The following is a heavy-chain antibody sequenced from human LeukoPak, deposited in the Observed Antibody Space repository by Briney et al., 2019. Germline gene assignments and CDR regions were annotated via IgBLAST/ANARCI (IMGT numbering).Heavy chain of an antibody. J-gene: IGHJ4*02. CDR3: ARNASDSGTSYFDY. V-gene: IGHV4-39*01. CDR1: GGSISSGTYY. D-gene: IGHD1-26*01. Sequence: PSETLSLTCTVSGGSISSGTYYWGWVRQPPGKGLEWIGSIYYSGSTSYNPSLKSPVTISVDTSKNQFSLKLDSVTAADTAVYYCARNASDSGTSYFDYWGQGTLVTVSS. CDR2: IYYSGST.